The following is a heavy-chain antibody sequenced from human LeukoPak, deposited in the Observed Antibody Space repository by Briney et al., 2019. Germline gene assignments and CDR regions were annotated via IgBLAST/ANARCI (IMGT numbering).Heavy chain of an antibody. J-gene: IGHJ4*02. CDR1: GFTFSSYW. D-gene: IGHD3-10*01. Sequence: GGSLRLSCAASGFTFSSYWMSWVRQAPGKGLEWVANIKQDGSEKYYVDSVKGRFTISRDNAKNSLYLRMNSLRAEDTAVYYCARSRRKTYYYGSGSGYFDYWGQGTLVTVSS. CDR2: IKQDGSEK. V-gene: IGHV3-7*01. CDR3: ARSRRKTYYYGSGSGYFDY.